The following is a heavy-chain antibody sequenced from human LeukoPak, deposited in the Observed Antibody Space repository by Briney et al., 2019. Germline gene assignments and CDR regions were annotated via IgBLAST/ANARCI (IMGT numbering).Heavy chain of an antibody. CDR2: IYYSGST. CDR3: ARCQGGDYYDSSGYPDY. CDR1: GGSISSGGYY. V-gene: IGHV4-31*03. Sequence: SQTLSLTCTVSGGSISSGGYYWSWIRRHPGKGLEWIGYIYYSGSTYYNPSLKSRVTISVDTSKNQFSLKLSSVTAADTAVYYCARCQGGDYYDSSGYPDYWGQGTLVTVSS. D-gene: IGHD3-22*01. J-gene: IGHJ4*02.